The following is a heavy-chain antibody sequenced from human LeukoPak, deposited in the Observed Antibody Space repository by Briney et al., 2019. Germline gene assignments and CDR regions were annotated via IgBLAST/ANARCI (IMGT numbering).Heavy chain of an antibody. D-gene: IGHD3-3*01. V-gene: IGHV3-30*04. CDR2: ISYDGSNK. Sequence: GGSLRLSCAASGFTFSSYAMHWVRHAPGTGLEWVAVISYDGSNKYHADSVKGRFTISRDNSKNTLYVQMNSRRGEDTAVYYCARGGIWSAYYTVDYWGRGTLVTVSS. CDR3: ARGGIWSAYYTVDY. J-gene: IGHJ4*02. CDR1: GFTFSSYA.